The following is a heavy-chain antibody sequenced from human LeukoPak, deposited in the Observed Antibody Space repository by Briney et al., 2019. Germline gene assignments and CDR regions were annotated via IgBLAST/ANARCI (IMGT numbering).Heavy chain of an antibody. D-gene: IGHD2-2*01. CDR1: GFTFSSYS. CDR3: ARGAQIVVAPAAQARPGPSGVDY. CDR2: ISSGSSYI. Sequence: GGSLRLSCAASGFTFSSYSMNWVRQATGKGLEWVSSISSGSSYIYYADSVKGRFTISGDNAKNSLFLQMNSLRAEDTGVYYCARGAQIVVAPAAQARPGPSGVDYWGQGTLVTVSS. J-gene: IGHJ4*02. V-gene: IGHV3-21*06.